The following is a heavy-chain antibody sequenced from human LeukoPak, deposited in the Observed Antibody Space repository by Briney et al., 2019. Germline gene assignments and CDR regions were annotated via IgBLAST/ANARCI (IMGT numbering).Heavy chain of an antibody. CDR1: GGTFSSYA. J-gene: IGHJ3*02. D-gene: IGHD5-12*01. V-gene: IGHV1-69*13. Sequence: GASVKVSCKASGGTFSSYAISWVRQAPGQGLGWMGGIIPIFGTANYAQKFQGRVTITADESTSTAYMELSSLRSEDTAVYYCARGIVATIEPTDAFDIWGQGTMVTVSS. CDR3: ARGIVATIEPTDAFDI. CDR2: IIPIFGTA.